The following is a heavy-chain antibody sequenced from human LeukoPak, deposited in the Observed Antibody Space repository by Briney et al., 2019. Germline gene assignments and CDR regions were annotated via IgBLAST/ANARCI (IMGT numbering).Heavy chain of an antibody. CDR3: ARGLAILWFRENNWFDP. J-gene: IGHJ5*02. D-gene: IGHD3-10*01. V-gene: IGHV1-46*01. CDR2: INPSGGST. CDR1: GYTFTSYY. Sequence: ASVTVSCKASGYTFTSYYMHWVRQAPGQGLEWMGIINPSGGSTSYAQKFQGRVTMTRDTSTSTVYMELSSLRSEDTAVYYCARGLAILWFRENNWFDPWGQGTLVTVSS.